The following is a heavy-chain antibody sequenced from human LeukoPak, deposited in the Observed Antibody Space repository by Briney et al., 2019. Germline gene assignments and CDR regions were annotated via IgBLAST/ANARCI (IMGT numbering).Heavy chain of an antibody. V-gene: IGHV3-48*03. D-gene: IGHD4-17*01. CDR1: GFTFSSYE. CDR2: ISSSGSTI. J-gene: IGHJ4*02. CDR3: AKDQSPRGDLDY. Sequence: GGSLRLSCAASGFTFSSYEMNWVRQAPGKGLEWVSYISSSGSTIYYADSVKGRFTISRDNSKNTLYLQMNSLRAEDTAVYYCAKDQSPRGDLDYWGQGTLVTVSS.